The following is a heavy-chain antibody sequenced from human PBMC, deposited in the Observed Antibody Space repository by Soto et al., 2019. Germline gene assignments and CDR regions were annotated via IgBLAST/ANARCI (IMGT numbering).Heavy chain of an antibody. D-gene: IGHD2-15*01. CDR1: GITFGNYD. V-gene: IGHV3-64D*06. Sequence: GGSLRLSCAASGITFGNYDMERVRLAPGKGLEYVSAIGLHGRGAYYADSVKGRFTISRDDSRNTLFLQMSTLRPEDTAHYYCANDLHTSKWCWSQGTVVTVSS. CDR3: ANDLHTSKWC. CDR2: IGLHGRGA. J-gene: IGHJ4*02.